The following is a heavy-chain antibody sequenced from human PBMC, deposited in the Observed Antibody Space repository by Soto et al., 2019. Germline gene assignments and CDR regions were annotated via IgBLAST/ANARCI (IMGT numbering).Heavy chain of an antibody. CDR3: ARGGSPSPKCMDI. Sequence: PGGSLRLSCAASGFSLSNYWMHWVRQGPGKGLVWVSRLNRDGSSTDYADSVKGRFAISRDIAKSTVYLQVNSLRAEDTAVYYCARGGSPSPKCMDIWDQETTHTVSS. J-gene: IGHJ6*02. CDR2: LNRDGSST. V-gene: IGHV3-74*01. CDR1: GFSLSNYW. D-gene: IGHD2-2*01.